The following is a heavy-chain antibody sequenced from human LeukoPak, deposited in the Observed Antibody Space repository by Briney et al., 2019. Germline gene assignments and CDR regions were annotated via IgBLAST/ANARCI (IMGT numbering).Heavy chain of an antibody. CDR3: ARDVISSSWQEDYFDY. CDR1: GFTFSSCE. D-gene: IGHD6-13*01. V-gene: IGHV3-48*03. J-gene: IGHJ4*02. CDR2: ISSSGSTI. Sequence: GGSLRLSCAASGFTFSSCEMNWVRQAPGKGLEWVSYISSSGSTIYYADSVKGRFTISRDNAKNSLYLQMNSLRAEDTAVYYCARDVISSSWQEDYFDYWGQGTLVTVSS.